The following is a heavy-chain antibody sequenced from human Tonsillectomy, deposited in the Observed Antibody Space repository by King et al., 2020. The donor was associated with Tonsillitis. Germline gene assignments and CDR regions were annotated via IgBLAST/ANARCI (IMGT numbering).Heavy chain of an antibody. Sequence: VQLVESGGGLDQPGGSLRLSCAASGLRFSDSTMHWVRQASGKGLGWISRIRSKAENYATEYAASAIGRFSISRDDSHQTTFLQIDSLKTEDTAVYYCATSYTSGWTEFFDFWGQGILVTVSS. J-gene: IGHJ4*02. CDR1: GLRFSDST. V-gene: IGHV3-73*02. CDR3: ATSYTSGWTEFFDF. CDR2: IRSKAENYAT. D-gene: IGHD6-19*01.